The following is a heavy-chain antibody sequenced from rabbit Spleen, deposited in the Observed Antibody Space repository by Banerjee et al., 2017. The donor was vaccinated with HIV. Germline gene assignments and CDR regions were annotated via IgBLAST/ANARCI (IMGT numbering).Heavy chain of an antibody. CDR1: GFDLSSNYW. Sequence: QEQLMESGGGLVQPGGSLTLTCKASGFDLSSNYWMCWVRQAPGKGLEWIACIDTGDGYTTYATWVNGRFTISRSTSLNTVDLKMTSLTAADTATYFCARGNVGYGAYIPYLWGPGTLVTVS. D-gene: IGHD2-1*01. J-gene: IGHJ4*01. CDR3: ARGNVGYGAYIPYL. V-gene: IGHV1S43*01. CDR2: IDTGDGYT.